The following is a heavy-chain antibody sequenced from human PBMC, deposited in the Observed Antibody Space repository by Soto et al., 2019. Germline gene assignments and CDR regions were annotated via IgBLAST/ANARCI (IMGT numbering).Heavy chain of an antibody. CDR2: ISSSSSYI. CDR3: ARSRVVSNYFDY. D-gene: IGHD2-8*02. V-gene: IGHV3-21*01. J-gene: IGHJ4*02. Sequence: EVQLVESGGGLVKPGGSLRLSCAASGFTFSSYSMNWVRQAPGKGLEWVSSISSSSSYIYYADSVKGRFTISRDNAKNSLYLQMNSLRAEYTAVYYWARSRVVSNYFDYWGQGTLVTVSS. CDR1: GFTFSSYS.